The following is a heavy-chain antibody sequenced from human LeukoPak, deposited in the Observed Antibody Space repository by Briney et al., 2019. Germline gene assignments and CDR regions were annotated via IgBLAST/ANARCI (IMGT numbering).Heavy chain of an antibody. CDR1: GYTFTSYG. J-gene: IGHJ4*02. CDR2: ISAYNGNT. V-gene: IGHV1-18*01. CDR3: AGMNQDYSFDY. Sequence: ASVKVSCKASGYTFTSYGISWVRQAPGQGLEWMGWISAYNGNTNYAQKLQGRVTMTTDTSTSTAYMELRSLRSGDTAVYYCAGMNQDYSFDYWGQGTLVTVSS. D-gene: IGHD1-14*01.